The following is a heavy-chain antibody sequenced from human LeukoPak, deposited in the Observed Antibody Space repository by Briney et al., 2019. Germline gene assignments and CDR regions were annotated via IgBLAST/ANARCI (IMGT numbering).Heavy chain of an antibody. CDR2: IKQDGSEK. CDR3: ARGKEYYGSGKD. CDR1: GINLCRHL. D-gene: IGHD3-10*01. J-gene: IGHJ4*02. V-gene: IGHV3-7*01. Sequence: GSLRLLWAGSGINLCRHLMNLVRQGPGKGLEGVANIKQDGSEKYYVDSVKGRFTISRDNAKNSLYLQMNSLRAEDTAVYYCARGKEYYGSGKDWGQGTLVTVSS.